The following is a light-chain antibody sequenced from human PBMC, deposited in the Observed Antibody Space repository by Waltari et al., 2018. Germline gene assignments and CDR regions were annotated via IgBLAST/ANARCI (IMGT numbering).Light chain of an antibody. CDR2: KDS. CDR3: QSADSSGTNVV. Sequence: SYELTQPPSVSVSPGQTARITCSGDALPKQHAYWYQQKPGQAPVLVIYKDSERPSGIPERFSGSSSGTTVTFTISGVQAEDEADYYCQSADSSGTNVVFGGGTKLTVL. J-gene: IGLJ2*01. V-gene: IGLV3-25*03. CDR1: ALPKQH.